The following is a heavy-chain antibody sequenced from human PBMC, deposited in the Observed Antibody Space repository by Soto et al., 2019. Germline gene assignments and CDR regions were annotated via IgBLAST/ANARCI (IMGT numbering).Heavy chain of an antibody. Sequence: GGSLRLSCAASEFTFSNYAMTWVRQAPGKGLEWVSAISGSGGTTYYADSVKGRFTISRDNSKNTLYLQMNSLRAEDTAVYYCAKGKRLIAAAGSDYWGQGTLVTVSS. CDR1: EFTFSNYA. CDR3: AKGKRLIAAAGSDY. J-gene: IGHJ4*02. CDR2: ISGSGGTT. V-gene: IGHV3-23*01. D-gene: IGHD6-13*01.